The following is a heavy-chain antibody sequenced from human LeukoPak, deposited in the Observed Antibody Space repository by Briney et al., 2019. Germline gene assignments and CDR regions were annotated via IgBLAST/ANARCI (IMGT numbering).Heavy chain of an antibody. V-gene: IGHV4-30-2*01. CDR3: ARDLYPGGDYVYGY. D-gene: IGHD2-8*01. Sequence: SETLSLTCAVSGGSISSDTYSWSWIRQPPGKGLEWIGYIYPSGSTYYNPSLKSRVTISVDTSKNQFSLYVRSVTAADTAVYYCARDLYPGGDYVYGYWGQGTLVTVSS. CDR2: IYPSGST. CDR1: GGSISSDTYS. J-gene: IGHJ4*02.